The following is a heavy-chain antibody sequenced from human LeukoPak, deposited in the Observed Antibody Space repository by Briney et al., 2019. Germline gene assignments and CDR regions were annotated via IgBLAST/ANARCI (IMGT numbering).Heavy chain of an antibody. CDR2: MNPNSGNT. J-gene: IGHJ4*02. D-gene: IGHD3-9*01. V-gene: IGHV1-8*02. CDR3: ARSPLRYDILTGYTHKCYFDY. CDR1: GGTFSSYA. Sequence: ASVKVSCKASGGTFSSYAINWVRQATGQGLEWMGWMNPNSGNTGYAQKFQGRVTMTRNTSISTAYMELSSLRSEDTAVYYCARSPLRYDILTGYTHKCYFDYWGQGTLVTVSS.